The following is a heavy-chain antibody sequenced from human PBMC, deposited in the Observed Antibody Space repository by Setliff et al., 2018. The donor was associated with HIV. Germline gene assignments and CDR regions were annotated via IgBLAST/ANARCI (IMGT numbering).Heavy chain of an antibody. V-gene: IGHV4-61*02. CDR2: IYTGGRT. Sequence: SETLSLTCTVSGGSISSGSYYWNWIRQPAGKGLEWIGRIYTGGRTNYNPSLKGRVTMSVDTSKNQFSLNLSSVTAADTAVYYCARDRMPMASWVPDKWGQGTLVTVSS. CDR1: GGSISSGSYY. J-gene: IGHJ4*02. CDR3: ARDRMPMASWVPDK. D-gene: IGHD2-2*01.